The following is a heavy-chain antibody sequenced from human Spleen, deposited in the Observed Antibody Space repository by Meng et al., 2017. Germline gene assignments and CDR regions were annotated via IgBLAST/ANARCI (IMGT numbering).Heavy chain of an antibody. CDR2: IDPNSGVT. J-gene: IGHJ4*01. CDR1: GYTFSDYY. D-gene: IGHD1/OR15-1a*01. V-gene: IGHV1-2*06. Sequence: VKVSCKTSGYTFSDYYMHWMRQAPGQGLEWLGRIDPNSGVTNYAQKFQGRVTMTTDTSTSTAYMELRSLRSDDTAVYYCVREGAAGTIDYWGHGTLVTVSS. CDR3: VREGAAGTIDY.